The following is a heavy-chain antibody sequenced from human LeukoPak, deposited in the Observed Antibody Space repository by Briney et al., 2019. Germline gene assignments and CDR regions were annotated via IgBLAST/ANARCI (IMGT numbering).Heavy chain of an antibody. Sequence: SSVTVSCKASGYTFTGYYMHWVRQAPAQGLAWMGWINPNSCGTNYEQKFQGRVTMTRDTSISTAYLELGRLRSDDPAVYYCARLQSDYWGQGTLVTVSS. D-gene: IGHD6-19*01. V-gene: IGHV1-2*02. CDR3: ARLQSDY. J-gene: IGHJ4*02. CDR1: GYTFTGYY. CDR2: INPNSCGT.